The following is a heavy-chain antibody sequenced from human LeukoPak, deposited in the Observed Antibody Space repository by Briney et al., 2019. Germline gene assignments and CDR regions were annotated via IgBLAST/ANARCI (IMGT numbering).Heavy chain of an antibody. CDR1: GYTFTDYY. V-gene: IGHV1-2*02. Sequence: GASVKVSCKASGYTFTDYYIHWVRQVPGQGLEWMGWINPNSGDTNYAQNFQGRVTMAMDTSMTTAYMELSRLRSDDTAVYYCARGWSYYDIWGQGTLVTVSS. J-gene: IGHJ4*02. D-gene: IGHD3-9*01. CDR3: ARGWSYYDI. CDR2: INPNSGDT.